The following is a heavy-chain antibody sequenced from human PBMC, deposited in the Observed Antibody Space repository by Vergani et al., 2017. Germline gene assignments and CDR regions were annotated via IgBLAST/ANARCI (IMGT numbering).Heavy chain of an antibody. Sequence: EVQLVESGGGLVQPGGSLRLSCAASGFTFSSYWMSWVRQAPGKGLEWVANIKQDGSEKYYVDSVKGRFTISRDNAKNSLYLQMNSLRAEDTAVYYCARDRVLSRPWGFSYYGMDVWGQGTTVTVSS. CDR1: GFTFSSYW. CDR2: IKQDGSEK. V-gene: IGHV3-7*03. D-gene: IGHD7-27*01. CDR3: ARDRVLSRPWGFSYYGMDV. J-gene: IGHJ6*02.